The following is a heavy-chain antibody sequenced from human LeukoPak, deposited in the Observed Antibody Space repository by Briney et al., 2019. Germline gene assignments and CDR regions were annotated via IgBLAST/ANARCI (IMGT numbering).Heavy chain of an antibody. CDR2: ISYDGSNK. J-gene: IGHJ4*02. CDR3: AKFGSSWYDFDY. D-gene: IGHD6-13*01. Sequence: GGSLRLSCAASGFTFSSYAMHWVRQAPGKGLEWVAVISYDGSNKYYADSVKGRFTISRDNSKNTLYLQMNSLRAEDTAVYYCAKFGSSWYDFDYWGQGTLVTVSS. CDR1: GFTFSSYA. V-gene: IGHV3-30-3*02.